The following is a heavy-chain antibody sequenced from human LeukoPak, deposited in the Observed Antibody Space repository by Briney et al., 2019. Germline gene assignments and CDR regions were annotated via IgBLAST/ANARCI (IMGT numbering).Heavy chain of an antibody. CDR3: ARGASYYYDSSGYYYVHFFDY. V-gene: IGHV4-34*01. J-gene: IGHJ4*02. CDR2: INHSGST. D-gene: IGHD3-22*01. CDR1: GGSFSGYY. Sequence: SETLSHTCAVYGGSFSGYYWSWIRQPPGKGLEWIGEINHSGSTNYNPSLKSRVTISVDTSKNQFSLKLSSVTAADTAVYYCARGASYYYDSSGYYYVHFFDYWGQGTLVTVSS.